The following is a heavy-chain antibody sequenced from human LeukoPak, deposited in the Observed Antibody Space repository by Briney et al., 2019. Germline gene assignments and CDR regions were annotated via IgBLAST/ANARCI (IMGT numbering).Heavy chain of an antibody. Sequence: SETLSLTCPVSGGSISSYYWSWIRQPAGKGLEGIGRIYTSGSTNYNPSLKSRVTMSVDTSKNQFSLKLSSVTAADTAVYYCARERSDIVRATLWFDPWGQGTLVTVSS. J-gene: IGHJ5*02. CDR2: IYTSGST. V-gene: IGHV4-4*07. CDR1: GGSISSYY. CDR3: ARERSDIVRATLWFDP. D-gene: IGHD1-26*01.